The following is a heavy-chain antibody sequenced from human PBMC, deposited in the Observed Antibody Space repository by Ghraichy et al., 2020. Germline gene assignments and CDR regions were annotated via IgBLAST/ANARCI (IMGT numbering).Heavy chain of an antibody. CDR3: TTDALTYYYGSGSYDYYYYGMDV. V-gene: IGHV3-15*01. CDR1: GFTFSNAW. CDR2: IKSKTDGGTT. Sequence: GGSLRLSCAASGFTFSNAWMSWVRQAPGKGLEWVGRIKSKTDGGTTDYAAPVKGRFTISRDDSKNTLYLQMNSLKTEDTAVYYCTTDALTYYYGSGSYDYYYYGMDVWGQGTTVTVSS. J-gene: IGHJ6*02. D-gene: IGHD3-10*01.